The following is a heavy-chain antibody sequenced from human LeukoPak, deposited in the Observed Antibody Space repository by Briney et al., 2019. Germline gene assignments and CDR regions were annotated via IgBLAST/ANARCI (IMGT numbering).Heavy chain of an antibody. CDR3: AGDHVNNLRAGFDP. V-gene: IGHV1-69*05. CDR1: GGTFSSYA. D-gene: IGHD2/OR15-2a*01. J-gene: IGHJ5*02. CDR2: IIPIFGTA. Sequence: GASVKVSCKASGGTFSSYAISWVRQAPGQGLEWMGGIIPIFGTANYAQKFQGRVTITTDESTSTAYMELSSPRSEDTAVYYCAGDHVNNLRAGFDPWGQGTLVTVSS.